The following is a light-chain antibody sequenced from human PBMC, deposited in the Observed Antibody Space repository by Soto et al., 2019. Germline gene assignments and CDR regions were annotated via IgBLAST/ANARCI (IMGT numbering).Light chain of an antibody. V-gene: IGKV4-1*01. CDR3: QQYCSTPYT. CDR1: QSVLYSSNNKNY. Sequence: DIVMTPSPASLAVSLGERATINCKSSQSVLYSSNNKNYLAWYQQKPGQPPKLLIYWASTRESGVPDRFSGSGSGTDFTLTISSLQAEDVAVYYCQQYCSTPYTFGQGTKLEI. CDR2: WAS. J-gene: IGKJ2*01.